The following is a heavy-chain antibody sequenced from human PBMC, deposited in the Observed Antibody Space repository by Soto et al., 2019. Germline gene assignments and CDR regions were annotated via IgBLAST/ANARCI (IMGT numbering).Heavy chain of an antibody. D-gene: IGHD3-16*02. CDR3: ARDMVTFGGVIVSGY. J-gene: IGHJ4*02. V-gene: IGHV1-18*01. CDR2: ISAYNGNT. Sequence: ASVKVSCKASGYTFINYGINRVRQAPGQGLEWMGWISAYNGNTKDAQKFQDRVTMTTDTSTSTAYMELTGLRSDDTAIYYCARDMVTFGGVIVSGYWGQGTQVTVS. CDR1: GYTFINYG.